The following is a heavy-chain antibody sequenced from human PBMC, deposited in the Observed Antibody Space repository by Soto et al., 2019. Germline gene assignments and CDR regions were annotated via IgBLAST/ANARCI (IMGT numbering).Heavy chain of an antibody. CDR2: IWYDGSNK. Sequence: GGSLRLSCAASGFTFSSYGMHRVRQAPGKGLEWVAVIWYDGSNKYYADSVKGRFTISRDNSKNTLYLQMNSLRAEDTAVYYCARDAEQGEYYFDYWGQGTLVTVSS. CDR3: ARDAEQGEYYFDY. CDR1: GFTFSSYG. D-gene: IGHD1-26*01. V-gene: IGHV3-33*08. J-gene: IGHJ4*02.